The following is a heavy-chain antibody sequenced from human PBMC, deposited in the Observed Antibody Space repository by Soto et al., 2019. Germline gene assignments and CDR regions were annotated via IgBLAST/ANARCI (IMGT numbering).Heavy chain of an antibody. D-gene: IGHD3-16*01. J-gene: IGHJ2*01. V-gene: IGHV3-23*01. Sequence: EVQLLESGGGLVQPGGSLRLSCAASGFTFSSYAMSWVRQAPGKGLEWVSAISGSGGSTYYADSVKGRFTISRDNSKNTLYLQMYSLRAEDTAVYYCAKDQVWDYGGNPPWYFDLWGRGTLVTVSS. CDR3: AKDQVWDYGGNPPWYFDL. CDR2: ISGSGGST. CDR1: GFTFSSYA.